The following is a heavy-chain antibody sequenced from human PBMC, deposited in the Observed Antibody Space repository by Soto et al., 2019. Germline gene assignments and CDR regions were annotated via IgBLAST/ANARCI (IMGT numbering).Heavy chain of an antibody. CDR3: TRPDDSSGYYVT. CDR1: GFTFSGSA. CDR2: IRSKANSYAT. J-gene: IGHJ4*02. Sequence: EVQLVESGGGLVQPGGSLKLSCAASGFTFSGSAMHWVRQASGKGLEWVGRIRSKANSYATAYAASVKGRFTISRDDSKNTAYLQMNSLKTEDTAVYYCTRPDDSSGYYVTWGQGTLVTVFS. D-gene: IGHD3-22*01. V-gene: IGHV3-73*02.